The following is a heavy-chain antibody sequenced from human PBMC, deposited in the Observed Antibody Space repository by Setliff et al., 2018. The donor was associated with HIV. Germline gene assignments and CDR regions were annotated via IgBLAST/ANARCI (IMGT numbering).Heavy chain of an antibody. J-gene: IGHJ3*02. V-gene: IGHV4-38-2*01. Sequence: KTSETLSLTCAVSGYSISIGYYWGWIRQPPGKGLEWVGSIYYNGNTFYNQSLQSRVTISLDTSKNQFSLKLSSVTAADTAVYYCARLITRGAARPLGGDAFDIWGQGTMVTVSS. CDR3: ARLITRGAARPLGGDAFDI. CDR1: GYSISIGYY. D-gene: IGHD6-6*01. CDR2: IYYNGNT.